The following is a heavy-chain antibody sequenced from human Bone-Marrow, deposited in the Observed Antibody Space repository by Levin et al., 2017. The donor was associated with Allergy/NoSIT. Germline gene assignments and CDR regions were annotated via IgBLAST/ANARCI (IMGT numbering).Heavy chain of an antibody. V-gene: IGHV3-23*01. Sequence: GESLKISCSASGFTFRNYVMRWVRQAPGKGLEWVSAITPNGYTTYYADSVKGRFTISRDNSENTLYLQMNGLRAEDTAVYFCTKDISNSSRTFDYWGQGPLVTVSS. D-gene: IGHD3-3*02. CDR2: ITPNGYTT. CDR3: TKDISNSSRTFDY. CDR1: GFTFRNYV. J-gene: IGHJ4*02.